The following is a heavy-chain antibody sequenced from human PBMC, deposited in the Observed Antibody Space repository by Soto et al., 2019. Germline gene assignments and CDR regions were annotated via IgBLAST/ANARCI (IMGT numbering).Heavy chain of an antibody. CDR1: GYTFTSYG. CDR3: ARRHMVGATRVSDFDY. Sequence: QVQLVQSGAEVKKPGASVKVSCKASGYTFTSYGISWVRQAPGQGLEWMGWISAYNGNTNYAQKLQGRATRTTDTPTSTAYMELRSLRSDDTAVYYCARRHMVGATRVSDFDYWGQGTLVTVSS. V-gene: IGHV1-18*01. CDR2: ISAYNGNT. J-gene: IGHJ4*02. D-gene: IGHD1-26*01.